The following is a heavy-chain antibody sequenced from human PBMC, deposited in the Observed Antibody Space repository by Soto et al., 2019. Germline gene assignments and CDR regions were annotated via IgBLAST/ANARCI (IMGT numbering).Heavy chain of an antibody. Sequence: QVQLVQSGAEVKKPGSSVKVSCKAPGGTFSTYAISWVRQAPGQGLEWMGGAFPIFGTPKYAQKFQGRVTITADEYTSTGYMELRSLRSEDTAVYYCARSQGGSSSLDIYYYYYYGMDVWGQGTTVTVSS. V-gene: IGHV1-69*01. CDR2: AFPIFGTP. CDR3: ARSQGGSSSLDIYYYYYYGMDV. J-gene: IGHJ6*02. CDR1: GGTFSTYA. D-gene: IGHD2-15*01.